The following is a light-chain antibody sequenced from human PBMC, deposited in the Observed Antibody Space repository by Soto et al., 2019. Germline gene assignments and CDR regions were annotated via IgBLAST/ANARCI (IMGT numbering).Light chain of an antibody. Sequence: DIQMTQSPSTLSASVGDRVTLTCRASQSVSSWLAWYHQKPGKAPKLLISDAATLESEVPSRFSGSGSGTEFTLTTSSLQPDDFATYYCQHYDSYPYTFGQGTKLEIK. J-gene: IGKJ2*01. CDR1: QSVSSW. V-gene: IGKV1-5*01. CDR3: QHYDSYPYT. CDR2: DAA.